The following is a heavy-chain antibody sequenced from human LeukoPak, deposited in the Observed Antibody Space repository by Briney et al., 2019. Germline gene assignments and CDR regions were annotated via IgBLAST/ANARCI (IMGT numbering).Heavy chain of an antibody. CDR1: GGSFSGYY. CDR3: ARGFPDADY. J-gene: IGHJ4*02. CDR2: INHSGST. D-gene: IGHD2/OR15-2a*01. V-gene: IGHV4-34*01. Sequence: SETLSLTCAVCGGSFSGYYWSWIRQPPGKGLEWIGEINHSGSTNYNPSLKSRVTISVDTSKNQFSLKLSSVSAADTAVYYCARGFPDADYWGQGTLVTVSS.